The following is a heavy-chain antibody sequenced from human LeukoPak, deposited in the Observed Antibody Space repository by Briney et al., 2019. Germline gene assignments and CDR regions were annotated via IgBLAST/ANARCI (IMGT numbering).Heavy chain of an antibody. CDR3: ARHLGGDRTSGYYNY. D-gene: IGHD3-3*01. V-gene: IGHV5-51*01. CDR1: GYSFTYYF. CDR2: IYPGDSDT. J-gene: IGHJ4*02. Sequence: GESLKISCKASGYSFTYYFIAWVRQMPGKGLEWMGIIYPGDSDTKYSPSFQGQVTISADKSTNPAYLQWSSLEASDTAMYYCARHLGGDRTSGYYNYWGQGTLVTVSS.